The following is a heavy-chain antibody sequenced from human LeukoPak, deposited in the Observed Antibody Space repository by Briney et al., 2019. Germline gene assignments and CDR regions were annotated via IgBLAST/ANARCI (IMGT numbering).Heavy chain of an antibody. V-gene: IGHV4-30-4*01. D-gene: IGHD3-10*01. J-gene: IGHJ6*04. CDR1: GGSISSGDYY. Sequence: SETLSLTCTVSGGSISSGDYYWSWIRQPPGKGLEWIGYIYYSGSTYYNPSFKSRVTISVDTSKNQFSLKLSSVTAADTAVYYCASDLPPYYGSGSYDYYYYGMDVWGKGTTVTVSS. CDR2: IYYSGST. CDR3: ASDLPPYYGSGSYDYYYYGMDV.